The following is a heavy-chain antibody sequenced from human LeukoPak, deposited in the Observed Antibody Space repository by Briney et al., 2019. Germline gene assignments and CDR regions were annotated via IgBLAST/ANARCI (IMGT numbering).Heavy chain of an antibody. CDR3: ARDEYSYGYDY. D-gene: IGHD5-18*01. J-gene: IGHJ4*02. CDR1: GYTFTGYY. CDR2: INPNSGGT. V-gene: IGHV1-2*02. Sequence: GASVKVSCKASGYTFTGYYMHWVRQAPGQGLEWMGWINPNSGGTNYPQKFQGRVTMTRDTSISTAYMELSRLRSDDTAVYYCARDEYSYGYDYWGQGTLVTVSS.